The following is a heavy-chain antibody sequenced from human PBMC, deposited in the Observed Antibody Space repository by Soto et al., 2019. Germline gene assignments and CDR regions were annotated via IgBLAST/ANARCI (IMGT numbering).Heavy chain of an antibody. D-gene: IGHD6-6*01. J-gene: IGHJ4*02. Sequence: QVQLVESGGGGVQPGRSLRLSCAGSGFIFSNNGMHWVRQAPGKGLEWVAFMSYDGSAKFYADSVKGRFTISSDNSKSTLFLHMSNLRAEDTAMYYCAIARVADAALDHWGQGTLVTVSS. V-gene: IGHV3-30*03. CDR2: MSYDGSAK. CDR3: AIARVADAALDH. CDR1: GFIFSNNG.